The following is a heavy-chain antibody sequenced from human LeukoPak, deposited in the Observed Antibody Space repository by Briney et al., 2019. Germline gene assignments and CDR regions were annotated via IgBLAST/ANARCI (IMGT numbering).Heavy chain of an antibody. CDR1: GFTFSSYW. CDR3: ARSTTHPYYNYMDV. CDR2: INSDGTTT. D-gene: IGHD4-17*01. V-gene: IGHV3-74*01. J-gene: IGHJ6*03. Sequence: PGGSLRLSCVASGFTFSSYWMHWVRQAPGEGLVWVSRINSDGTTTTYADSVKGRFTISRDSAKNTLYLQMNSLRVEDTAVYYCARSTTHPYYNYMDVWGKGTTVTLSS.